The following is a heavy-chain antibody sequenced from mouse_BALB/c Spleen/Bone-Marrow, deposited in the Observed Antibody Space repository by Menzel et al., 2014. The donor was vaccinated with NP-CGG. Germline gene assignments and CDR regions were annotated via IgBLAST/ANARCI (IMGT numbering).Heavy chain of an antibody. V-gene: IGHV5-6-2*01. Sequence: EVKLVESGGGLVKLGGSLKLSCAASGFTFSSYYMSWVRQTPEKRLELVAAINSNGGSTYYPDTVKGRFTISRDNAKNTLYLQMSSLKSEDTALYYCARHGGYGNYFDYWGQGTTLTASS. J-gene: IGHJ2*01. CDR1: GFTFSSYY. D-gene: IGHD2-10*02. CDR2: INSNGGST. CDR3: ARHGGYGNYFDY.